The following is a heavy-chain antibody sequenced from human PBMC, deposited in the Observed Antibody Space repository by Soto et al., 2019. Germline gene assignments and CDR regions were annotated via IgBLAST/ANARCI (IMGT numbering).Heavy chain of an antibody. V-gene: IGHV1-69*13. CDR1: GGTFSSYA. CDR3: ATSLRITIFGVVPYGMDV. J-gene: IGHJ6*02. CDR2: IIPIFGTA. Sequence: ASVKVSCKASGGTFSSYAISLVRQAPGQGLEWMGGIIPIFGTANYAQKFQGRVTITADESTSTAYMELSSLRSEDTAVYYCATSLRITIFGVVPYGMDVWGQGTTVTVSS. D-gene: IGHD3-3*01.